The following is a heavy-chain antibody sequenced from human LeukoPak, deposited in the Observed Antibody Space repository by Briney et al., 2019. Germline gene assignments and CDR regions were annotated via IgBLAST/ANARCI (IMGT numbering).Heavy chain of an antibody. CDR1: GGSISSGGYY. J-gene: IGHJ4*02. Sequence: SETLSLTCTVSGGSISSGGYYWSWIRQHPGKGLEWIGYIYYSGSTYYNPSLKSRVTISVDTSKNQFSLKLSSVTAADTAVYYCARGKYYYDSSGFDYWGQGTLVTVSS. CDR2: IYYSGST. V-gene: IGHV4-31*03. D-gene: IGHD3-22*01. CDR3: ARGKYYYDSSGFDY.